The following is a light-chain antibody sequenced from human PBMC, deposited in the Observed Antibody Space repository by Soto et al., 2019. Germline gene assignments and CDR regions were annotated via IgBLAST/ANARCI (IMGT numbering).Light chain of an antibody. CDR3: QSYDSSLSGWV. CDR2: GNS. CDR1: SSNIGGGYD. V-gene: IGLV1-40*01. Sequence: QSVLTQPPSVSGALGQRVTISCTGSSSNIGGGYDVHWYQQLPGTAPKLLIYGNSNRPSGVPDRFSGSKSGTSASLAITGLRAEDEADYSCQSYDSSLSGWVFGGGTKLSVL. J-gene: IGLJ3*02.